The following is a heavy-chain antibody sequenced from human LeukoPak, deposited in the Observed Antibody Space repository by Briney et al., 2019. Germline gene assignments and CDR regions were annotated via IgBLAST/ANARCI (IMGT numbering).Heavy chain of an antibody. J-gene: IGHJ6*03. D-gene: IGHD6-13*01. CDR2: ISAYNGNT. Sequence: ASVKVSCKASGYTFTSYGISWVRQAPGQGLEWMGWISAYNGNTNYAQKLQGRVTMTTDTSTSTAYMELSRLRSDDTAVYYCARDPSSWLDTYYYYYMDVWGKGTTVTVSS. V-gene: IGHV1-18*01. CDR3: ARDPSSWLDTYYYYYMDV. CDR1: GYTFTSYG.